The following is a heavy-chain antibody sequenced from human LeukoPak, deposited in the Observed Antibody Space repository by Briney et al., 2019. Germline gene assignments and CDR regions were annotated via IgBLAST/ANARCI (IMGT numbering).Heavy chain of an antibody. J-gene: IGHJ4*02. CDR2: IRYDGSNK. Sequence: GGSLRLSCAVSGLSISSYGMHWVRQAPGKGLEWVAFIRYDGSNKYYADSVKGRFTISRDNSKNTLYLQMNSLRAEDTAVYYCAKGGSSSWDYFDHWGQGTLVTVSS. V-gene: IGHV3-30*02. D-gene: IGHD6-13*01. CDR1: GLSISSYG. CDR3: AKGGSSSWDYFDH.